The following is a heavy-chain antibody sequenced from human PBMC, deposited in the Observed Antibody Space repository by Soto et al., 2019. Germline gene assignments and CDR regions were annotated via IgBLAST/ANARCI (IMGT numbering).Heavy chain of an antibody. CDR1: GFNFSSYS. Sequence: GSLRLSCAASGFNFSSYSMNWVRQAPGKGLEWVSYISRSSNTIYYADSLKGRFTISRDNAKNSLYLQMSSLRAEDTAVYYCARDLVDGDYYYYMDVGGKGTTVTVSS. V-gene: IGHV3-48*01. CDR2: ISRSSNTI. D-gene: IGHD4-17*01. J-gene: IGHJ6*03. CDR3: ARDLVDGDYYYYMDV.